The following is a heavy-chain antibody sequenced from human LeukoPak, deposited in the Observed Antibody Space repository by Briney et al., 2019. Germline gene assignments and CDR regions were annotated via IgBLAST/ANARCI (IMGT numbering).Heavy chain of an antibody. V-gene: IGHV4-34*01. Sequence: SETLSLTCAVYGGSFSGYYWSWIRQPQGKGLEWIGEINHSGSTNYNPSLKSRVTISVDTSKNQFSLKLSSVTAADTAVYYCARSPYYYDSSQGLYYFDYWGQGTLVTVSS. CDR3: ARSPYYYDSSQGLYYFDY. CDR1: GGSFSGYY. D-gene: IGHD3-22*01. CDR2: INHSGST. J-gene: IGHJ4*02.